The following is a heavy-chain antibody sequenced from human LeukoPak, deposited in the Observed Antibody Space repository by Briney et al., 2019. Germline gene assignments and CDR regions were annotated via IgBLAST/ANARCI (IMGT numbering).Heavy chain of an antibody. V-gene: IGHV3-11*04. Sequence: GGSLRLSCAASGFTFSDYYMSWIRQAPGKGLEWVSYISSSGSTIYYADSVKGRFTISRDNAKNSLYLQMNSLRAGDTAVYYCARGGSVALPPNYGMDVWGQGTTVTVSS. CDR2: ISSSGSTI. D-gene: IGHD6-19*01. CDR3: ARGGSVALPPNYGMDV. CDR1: GFTFSDYY. J-gene: IGHJ6*02.